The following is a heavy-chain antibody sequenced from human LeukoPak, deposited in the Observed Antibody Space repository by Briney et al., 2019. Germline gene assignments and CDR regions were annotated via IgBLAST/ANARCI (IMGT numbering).Heavy chain of an antibody. CDR1: GFTFSSYA. V-gene: IGHV3-30*04. J-gene: IGHJ6*04. Sequence: GGSLRLSCAASGFTFSSYAMHWVRQAPGKGLEWVAVISYDGSNKYYADSVKGRFTISRDNSKNTLYLQMNSLRAEDTAVYYCARELGRGSGSLYYGMDVWGKGATVTVSS. CDR2: ISYDGSNK. CDR3: ARELGRGSGSLYYGMDV. D-gene: IGHD3-10*01.